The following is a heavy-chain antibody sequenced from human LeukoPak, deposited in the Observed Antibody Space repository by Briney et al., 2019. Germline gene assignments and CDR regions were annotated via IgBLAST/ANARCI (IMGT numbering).Heavy chain of an antibody. Sequence: SVKVSCKASGGTFSNFGINWVRLAPGQGLEWMGGIIPIFTSPNYAQKFQGRVTMTEDTSTDTAYMELSSLRSEDTAVYYCATKGPMIVVVNTRTPDAFDIWGQGTMVTVSS. V-gene: IGHV1-69*06. D-gene: IGHD3-22*01. CDR2: IIPIFTSP. J-gene: IGHJ3*02. CDR1: GGTFSNFG. CDR3: ATKGPMIVVVNTRTPDAFDI.